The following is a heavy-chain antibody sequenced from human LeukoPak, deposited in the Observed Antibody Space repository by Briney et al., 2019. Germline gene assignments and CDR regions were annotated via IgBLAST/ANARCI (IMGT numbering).Heavy chain of an antibody. D-gene: IGHD6-6*01. CDR2: ISSSSSYI. J-gene: IGHJ4*02. CDR3: ARRVGYSSSSAEGYFGY. CDR1: GFTFSSYS. Sequence: PGGSLRLSCAASGFTFSSYSMNWVRQAPGKGLEWVSSISSSSSYIYYADSVKGRFTISRDNAKNSLYLQMNSLRAEDTAVYYCARRVGYSSSSAEGYFGYWGQGTLVTVSS. V-gene: IGHV3-21*01.